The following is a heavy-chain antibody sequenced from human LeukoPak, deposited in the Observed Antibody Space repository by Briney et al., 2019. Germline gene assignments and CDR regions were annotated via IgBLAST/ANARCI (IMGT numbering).Heavy chain of an antibody. D-gene: IGHD1-26*01. Sequence: GGSLRLSCAASGFTFDDYAMHWVRQAPGKGLEWVSLISGDGGSTYYADSVKGRFTISRDNAKNSLYLQMNSLRAEDTAVYYCARWAGGFDYWGQGTLVTVSS. CDR1: GFTFDDYA. CDR2: ISGDGGST. V-gene: IGHV3-43*02. J-gene: IGHJ4*02. CDR3: ARWAGGFDY.